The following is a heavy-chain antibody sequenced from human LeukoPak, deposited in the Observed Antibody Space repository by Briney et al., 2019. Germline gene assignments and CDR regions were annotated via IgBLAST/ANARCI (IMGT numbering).Heavy chain of an antibody. Sequence: KPSETLSLTCTVSGGSISSYFWSWIRQPAGQELEWIGRIYTSGITNSNPSLKSRVTMSLDTSKNQFSLDLTSVTAADTAVYFCARETADLGRSLDSWGQGTLVTVSS. J-gene: IGHJ4*02. V-gene: IGHV4-4*07. CDR3: ARETADLGRSLDS. CDR2: IYTSGIT. CDR1: GGSISSYF. D-gene: IGHD1-26*01.